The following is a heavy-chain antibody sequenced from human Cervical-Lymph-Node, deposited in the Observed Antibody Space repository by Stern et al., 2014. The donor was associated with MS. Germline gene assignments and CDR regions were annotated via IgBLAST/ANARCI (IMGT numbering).Heavy chain of an antibody. V-gene: IGHV1-69*01. D-gene: IGHD5-12*01. Sequence: MQLGESGAEVKKPGSSVKVSCKASGDSFSRFAISWVRQAPGQGLEWMGGIIPISGKANYAQKFQGRVKLIADESTNTAYMELSSLKSEDATVYYCASSYTGCDNPCHFYGMDVWGQGTTVIVSS. CDR3: ASSYTGCDNPCHFYGMDV. J-gene: IGHJ6*02. CDR2: IIPISGKA. CDR1: GDSFSRFA.